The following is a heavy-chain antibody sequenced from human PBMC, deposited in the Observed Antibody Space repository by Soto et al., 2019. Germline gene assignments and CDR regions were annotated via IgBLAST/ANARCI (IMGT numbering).Heavy chain of an antibody. Sequence: NPGGSLRLSCAASGFTFSDYYMSWIRQAPGKGLEWVSYISSSSSYTNYADSVKGRFTISRDNAKNSLYLQMNSLRAEDTAVYYCARSTYLVVPAASDAFDIWGQGTMVTVSS. CDR3: ARSTYLVVPAASDAFDI. D-gene: IGHD2-2*01. V-gene: IGHV3-11*06. CDR1: GFTFSDYY. J-gene: IGHJ3*02. CDR2: ISSSSSYT.